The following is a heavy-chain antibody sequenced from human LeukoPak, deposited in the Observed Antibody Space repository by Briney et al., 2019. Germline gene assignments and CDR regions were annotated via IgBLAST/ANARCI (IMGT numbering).Heavy chain of an antibody. CDR2: IFYSGNT. D-gene: IGHD3-10*01. CDR3: ARHQGAPRFGELFDF. J-gene: IGHJ4*02. V-gene: IGHV4-39*01. CDR1: GGSISSISYY. Sequence: SETLSLTCTVSGGSISSISYYWGWIRQPPGKGLEWIGSIFYSGNTYYNPSLKSRVAISVDTSKNLFSLKLTSLTAADTAVYYCARHQGAPRFGELFDFWGQGTLVTVSS.